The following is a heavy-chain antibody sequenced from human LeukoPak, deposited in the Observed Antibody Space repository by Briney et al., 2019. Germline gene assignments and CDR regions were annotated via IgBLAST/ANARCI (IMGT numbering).Heavy chain of an antibody. V-gene: IGHV1-3*01. Sequence: ASVKVSCKASGYIFTNYAIHRVRQAPGQRLEWMGWINAGNGKANYSQKFRGRVTLTRDTSASTAYMELSSLRSEDTAVYYCARASQHDFWSGYRWAAYYYYYYGMDVWGQGTTVTVSS. CDR3: ARASQHDFWSGYRWAAYYYYYYGMDV. D-gene: IGHD3-3*01. CDR2: INAGNGKA. CDR1: GYIFTNYA. J-gene: IGHJ6*02.